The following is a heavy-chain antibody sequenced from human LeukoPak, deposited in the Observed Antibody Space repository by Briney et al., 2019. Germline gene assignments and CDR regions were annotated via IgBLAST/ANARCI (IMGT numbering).Heavy chain of an antibody. V-gene: IGHV3-11*01. J-gene: IGHJ4*02. D-gene: IGHD2-2*01. CDR3: ARRATSYAIDY. Sequence: GGSLRLSCAASGFMFSDYYMSWIRQAPGKGLEWISYIGRSGTPIYYADSVKGRFTISRDHVQNSLYLQMNSLRAEDTAVYFCARRATSYAIDYWGPGTLVTVSS. CDR1: GFMFSDYY. CDR2: IGRSGTPI.